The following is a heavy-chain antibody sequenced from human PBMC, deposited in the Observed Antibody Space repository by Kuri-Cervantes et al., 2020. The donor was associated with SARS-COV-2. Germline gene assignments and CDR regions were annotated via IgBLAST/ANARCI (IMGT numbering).Heavy chain of an antibody. CDR3: AKPTVRGELAFDY. CDR2: ISGSGGST. J-gene: IGHJ4*02. CDR1: GFTFSSYA. V-gene: IGHV3-23*01. Sequence: GESLKISCAASGFTFSSYAMSWVRQAPGKGLEWVSAISGSGGSTYYADSVKGRFTISRDNSKDTLCLQMNSLRAEDTAVYYCAKPTVRGELAFDYWGQGTLVTVSS. D-gene: IGHD3-10*01.